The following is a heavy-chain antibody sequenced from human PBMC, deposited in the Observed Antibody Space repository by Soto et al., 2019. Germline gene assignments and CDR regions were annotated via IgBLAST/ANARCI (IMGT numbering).Heavy chain of an antibody. CDR1: GFTFSSYN. J-gene: IGHJ5*02. CDR3: ARDEGIAVAGTPS. V-gene: IGHV3-21*02. Sequence: EVQLVESGGGLVKPGGSLRLSCAASGFTFSSYNMNWVRQTPGEGLEWVSSISSSSTYMYYADSVKGRFTISRDNAKNSLYLQMNSLRAEDTAVYYCARDEGIAVAGTPSWGQGTLVTVSS. D-gene: IGHD6-19*01. CDR2: ISSSSTYM.